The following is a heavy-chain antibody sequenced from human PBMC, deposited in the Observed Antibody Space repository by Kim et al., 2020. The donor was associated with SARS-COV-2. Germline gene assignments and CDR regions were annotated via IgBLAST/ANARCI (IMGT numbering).Heavy chain of an antibody. V-gene: IGHV1-18*01. Sequence: ASVKVSCKTSGYTFSSYGISWVRQAPGQGLEYMGWISGYKDNTNFAQKFQGRVTMSTDTSTTTAYMELRSLRSDDTAVYYCARRVVRSVSPRNDYGDYWGQGTLVTVSS. CDR1: GYTFSSYG. CDR3: ARRVVRSVSPRNDYGDY. CDR2: ISGYKDNT. J-gene: IGHJ4*02.